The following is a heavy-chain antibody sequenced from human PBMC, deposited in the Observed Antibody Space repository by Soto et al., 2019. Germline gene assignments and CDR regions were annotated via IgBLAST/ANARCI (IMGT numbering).Heavy chain of an antibody. V-gene: IGHV2-5*02. CDR1: GFSLTTSGVG. Sequence: QITLNESGPTVVRPTETLTLTCSFSGFSLTTSGVGVGWIRQSPGKAPEWLALIYWDDDKRYSASLKSRLTITKDPSKNPVVLTVSDLDTTDTATSYCAHRVLRTVFGLVTTTAIYFDFWGQGTPVAVSS. J-gene: IGHJ4*02. CDR3: AHRVLRTVFGLVTTTAIYFDF. CDR2: IYWDDDK. D-gene: IGHD3-3*01.